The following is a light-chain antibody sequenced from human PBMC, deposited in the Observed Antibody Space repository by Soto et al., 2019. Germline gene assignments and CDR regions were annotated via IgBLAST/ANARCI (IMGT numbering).Light chain of an antibody. CDR2: GSS. Sequence: EVVLTQSPVTLSLSAGERATLSCRASQTVSNNYLAWYQQKPGQAPRLLIFGSSDRATGIPDRFSGSGSGTDFTLTISRLEPEDFAVYYCQQYGSSPPYTFGQGTKLEIK. CDR1: QTVSNNY. J-gene: IGKJ2*01. CDR3: QQYGSSPPYT. V-gene: IGKV3-20*01.